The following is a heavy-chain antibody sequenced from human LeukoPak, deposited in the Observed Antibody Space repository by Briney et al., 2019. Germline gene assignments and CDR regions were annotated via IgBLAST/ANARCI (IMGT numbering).Heavy chain of an antibody. CDR1: GFPFSSYG. Sequence: PGGSLRLTCAACGFPFSSYGMHWVRQAPGKGLEWVAVISHDGTNKYYVDSVKGRFTISRDNSKNTLYLQMKSLRAEDTAVYYCARDRWSYDPQGGFDCWGQGTLVTVSS. CDR2: ISHDGTNK. J-gene: IGHJ4*02. CDR3: ARDRWSYDPQGGFDC. V-gene: IGHV3-30*03. D-gene: IGHD3-22*01.